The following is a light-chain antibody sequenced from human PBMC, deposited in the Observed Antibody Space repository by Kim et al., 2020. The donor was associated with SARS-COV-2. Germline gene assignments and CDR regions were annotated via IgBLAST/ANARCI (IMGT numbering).Light chain of an antibody. V-gene: IGKV3-15*01. J-gene: IGKJ5*01. Sequence: SPGERATLSCRASQSVSINLAWYQHKPGQAPRLLIYGASTRATGVPARFSGSGSGTEFTLTISSLQSEDFAVYYCQQYDIWPPINFGQGTRLEIK. CDR1: QSVSIN. CDR2: GAS. CDR3: QQYDIWPPIN.